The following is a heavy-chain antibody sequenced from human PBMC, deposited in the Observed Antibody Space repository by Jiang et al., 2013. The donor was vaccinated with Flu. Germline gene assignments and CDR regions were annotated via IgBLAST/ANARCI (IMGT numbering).Heavy chain of an antibody. D-gene: IGHD3-22*01. J-gene: IGHJ3*02. Sequence: SGAEVKKPGSSVKVSRKASGGTFSSYAISWVRQAPGQGLEWMGGIIPIFGTANYAQKFQGRVTITADESTSTAYMELSSLRSEDTAVYYCARDYYDSSGYPDAFDIWGQGTMVTVSS. CDR1: GGTFSSYA. CDR3: ARDYYDSSGYPDAFDI. V-gene: IGHV1-69*01. CDR2: IIPIFGTA.